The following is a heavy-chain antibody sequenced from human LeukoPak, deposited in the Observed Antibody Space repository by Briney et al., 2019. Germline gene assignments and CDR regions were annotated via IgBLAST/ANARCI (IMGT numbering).Heavy chain of an antibody. J-gene: IGHJ4*02. D-gene: IGHD3-10*01. CDR2: ISSSSSTI. Sequence: GGSLRLSCAASGFTFSSYSMNWVRQAPRKGLEWVSYISSSSSTIYYADSVKGRFTISRDNAKNSLYLQMNSLRAEDTAVYYCASMVRGVIIENDWGQGTLVTVSS. CDR3: ASMVRGVIIEND. V-gene: IGHV3-48*04. CDR1: GFTFSSYS.